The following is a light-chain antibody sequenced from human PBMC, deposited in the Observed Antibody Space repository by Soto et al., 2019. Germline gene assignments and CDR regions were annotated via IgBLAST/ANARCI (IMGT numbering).Light chain of an antibody. V-gene: IGLV2-14*01. CDR1: SSDVGGYIY. Sequence: QSALTQPASVSGSPGQSITISCTGTSSDVGGYIYVSWYQQHPGKAPKLMIYDVSNRPSGVSNRFSGSKSGNTASLTISGLQAEDEADYYCSSYTSSRTRVFGTGTKLTVL. CDR2: DVS. J-gene: IGLJ1*01. CDR3: SSYTSSRTRV.